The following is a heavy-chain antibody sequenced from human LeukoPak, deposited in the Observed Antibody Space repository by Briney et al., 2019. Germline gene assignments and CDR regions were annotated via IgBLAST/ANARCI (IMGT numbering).Heavy chain of an antibody. Sequence: GGSLRLSCAASALTFSSYAMSWVRQAPGKGLEWASSISGSGDNTFYADSVKGRFTISRDNARNSLYLQMNNLRGEDTAIYYCARDAGNSGYGCDLWGQGTLVTVSS. CDR3: ARDAGNSGYGCDL. V-gene: IGHV3-23*01. J-gene: IGHJ5*02. CDR2: ISGSGDNT. D-gene: IGHD5-12*01. CDR1: ALTFSSYA.